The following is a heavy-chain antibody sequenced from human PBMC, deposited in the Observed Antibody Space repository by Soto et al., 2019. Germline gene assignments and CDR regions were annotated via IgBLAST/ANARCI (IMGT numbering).Heavy chain of an antibody. J-gene: IGHJ4*02. CDR3: AADRWFGELFFDY. D-gene: IGHD3-10*01. V-gene: IGHV1-58*02. CDR1: GFTFTSSA. Sequence: GASVKVSCKASGFTFTSSAMQWVRQARGQRLEWIGWIVVGSGNTNYAQKFQERVTITRDMSTSTAYMELSSLRSEDTAVYYCAADRWFGELFFDYWGQGTLVTVSS. CDR2: IVVGSGNT.